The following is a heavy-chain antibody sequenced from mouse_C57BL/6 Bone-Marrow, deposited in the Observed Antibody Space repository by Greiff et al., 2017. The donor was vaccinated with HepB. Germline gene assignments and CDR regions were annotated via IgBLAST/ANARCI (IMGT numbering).Heavy chain of an antibody. Sequence: EVKVVDSGGGLVQSGRSLRLSCATSGFTFSDFYMEWVRQAPGKGLEWIAASRNKANDYTTEYSASVKGRFIVSRDTSQSILYLQMNALRAEDTAIYYCARDGTVVAPMDYWGQGTSVTVSS. J-gene: IGHJ4*01. CDR1: GFTFSDFY. CDR2: SRNKANDYTT. D-gene: IGHD1-1*01. V-gene: IGHV7-1*01. CDR3: ARDGTVVAPMDY.